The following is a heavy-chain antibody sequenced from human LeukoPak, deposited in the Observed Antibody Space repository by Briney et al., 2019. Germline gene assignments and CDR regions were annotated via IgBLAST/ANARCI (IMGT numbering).Heavy chain of an antibody. Sequence: SETLSLTCTLSGISIFSRNYFWGWIRQSPGKGLEWIGTTHYSGETYYNPSLKSPGTISVDTSKNQFSLKLISVTAADTAIYSCARLDSCKWDLDVWGQGIPVP. D-gene: IGHD1-26*01. CDR2: THYSGET. J-gene: IGHJ6*02. CDR1: GISIFSRNYF. CDR3: ARLDSCKWDLDV. V-gene: IGHV4-39*01.